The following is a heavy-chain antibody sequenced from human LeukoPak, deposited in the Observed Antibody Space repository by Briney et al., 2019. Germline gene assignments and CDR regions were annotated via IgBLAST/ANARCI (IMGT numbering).Heavy chain of an antibody. J-gene: IGHJ5*02. D-gene: IGHD4-11*01. CDR1: GYTFTSYY. CDR2: INPSGGST. CDR3: AREETTVTTGNWFDP. Sequence: ASVKVSCKASGYTFTSYYMHWVRQAPGQGLEWMGIINPSGGSTSYAQKFQGRVTMTRDTSTSTVYMELSGLRSEDTAVYYCAREETTVTTGNWFDPWGQGTLVTVSS. V-gene: IGHV1-46*01.